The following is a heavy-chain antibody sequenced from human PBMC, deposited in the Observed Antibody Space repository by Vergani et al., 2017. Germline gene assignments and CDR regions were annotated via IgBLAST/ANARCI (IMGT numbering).Heavy chain of an antibody. J-gene: IGHJ1*01. Sequence: QVQLVQSGAEVKKPGSSVKVSCKASGGTFSSYAISWVRQAPGQGLEWMGGIIPIFGTANYAQKFHGRVTITADESTSTAYMELSSLRAEDTAVYYCASPPYYYDSSGYYSDEYFQHWGQGTLVTVSS. CDR3: ASPPYYYDSSGYYSDEYFQH. D-gene: IGHD3-22*01. V-gene: IGHV1-69*01. CDR1: GGTFSSYA. CDR2: IIPIFGTA.